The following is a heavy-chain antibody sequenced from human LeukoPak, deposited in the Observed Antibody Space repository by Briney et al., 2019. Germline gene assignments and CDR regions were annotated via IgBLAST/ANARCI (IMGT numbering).Heavy chain of an antibody. Sequence: GRSLRLSCAASGFTFSSYGIHWVRQAPGKGLEWVAVIWYDASIEHYADSVKGRFTTSRDNSKNTLYLQMSSLRAEDTAVYYCAKAKVAAATQVGFFDYWGQGALVTVSS. J-gene: IGHJ4*02. CDR2: IWYDASIE. CDR1: GFTFSSYG. V-gene: IGHV3-33*06. CDR3: AKAKVAAATQVGFFDY. D-gene: IGHD2-15*01.